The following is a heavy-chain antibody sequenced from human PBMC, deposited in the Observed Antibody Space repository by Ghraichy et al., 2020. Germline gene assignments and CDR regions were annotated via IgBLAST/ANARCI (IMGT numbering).Heavy chain of an antibody. CDR3: AKAPVATTFFDY. Sequence: GESLNISCAASGFTFSSYAMSWVRQAPGKGLEWVSAISGSGGSTYYADSVKGRFTISRDNSKNTLYLQMNSLRAEDTAVYYCAKAPVATTFFDYWGQGTLVTVSS. CDR1: GFTFSSYA. CDR2: ISGSGGST. V-gene: IGHV3-23*01. J-gene: IGHJ4*02. D-gene: IGHD5-12*01.